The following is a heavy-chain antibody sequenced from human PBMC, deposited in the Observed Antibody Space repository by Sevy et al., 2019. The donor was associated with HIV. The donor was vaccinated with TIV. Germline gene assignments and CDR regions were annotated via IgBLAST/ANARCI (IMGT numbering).Heavy chain of an antibody. J-gene: IGHJ6*02. CDR3: TIVDGGTRYYYYGMNV. V-gene: IGHV3-7*01. Sequence: GGSLRLSCAASGFTFSSYWMSWVRQAPGKGLEWVANIKQDGSEKYYVDSVKGRFTISRDNAKNSLYLQMNSLRAEDTAVYNFTIVDGGTRYYYYGMNVWDQGTTVTVSS. CDR2: IKQDGSEK. CDR1: GFTFSSYW. D-gene: IGHD2-15*01.